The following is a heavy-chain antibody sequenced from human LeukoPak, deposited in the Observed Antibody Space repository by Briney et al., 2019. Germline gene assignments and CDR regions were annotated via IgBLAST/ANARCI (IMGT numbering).Heavy chain of an antibody. CDR2: INPSGGST. V-gene: IGHV1-46*01. D-gene: IGHD2-21*02. J-gene: IGHJ4*02. CDR3: AGGIGDRFRLQHVIDY. Sequence: EASVKVSCKASGYTFTSYYMHWVRQAPGQGLEWMGIINPSGGSTSYAQKFQGRVTMTRDMSTSTVYMELSSLRSEDTAVYYCAGGIGDRFRLQHVIDYWGQGTLVTVSS. CDR1: GYTFTSYY.